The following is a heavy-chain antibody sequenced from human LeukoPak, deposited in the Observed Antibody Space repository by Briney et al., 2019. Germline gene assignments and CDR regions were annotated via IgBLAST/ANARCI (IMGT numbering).Heavy chain of an antibody. D-gene: IGHD6-13*01. CDR3: ACTPYGQQRAWFDP. J-gene: IGHJ5*02. CDR1: GFTFSSYS. CDR2: ISSSSSYI. V-gene: IGHV3-21*01. Sequence: PGASLKLSCAASGFTFSSYSMNWVRQAPGKGLEWVSSISSSSSYIYYADSVKGRFTISRDNAKTSLYLQMNSLRAEDTAVYYCACTPYGQQRAWFDPWGQGTLVTVSS.